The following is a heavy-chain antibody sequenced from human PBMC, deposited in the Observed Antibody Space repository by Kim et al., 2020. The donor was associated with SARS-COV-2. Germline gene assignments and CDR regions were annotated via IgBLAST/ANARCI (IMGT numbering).Heavy chain of an antibody. CDR1: GGSISSYY. J-gene: IGHJ3*02. V-gene: IGHV4-59*08. CDR3: ARQGCSSTSCYSDAFDI. D-gene: IGHD2-2*01. Sequence: SETLSLTCTVSGGSISSYYWSWIRQPPGKGLEWIGYIYYSGSTNYNPSLKSRVTISVDTSKNQFSLKLSSVTAADTAVYYCARQGCSSTSCYSDAFDIWG. CDR2: IYYSGST.